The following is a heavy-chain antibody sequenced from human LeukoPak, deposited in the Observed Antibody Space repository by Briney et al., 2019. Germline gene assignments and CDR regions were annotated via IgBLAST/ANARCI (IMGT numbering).Heavy chain of an antibody. Sequence: GGSLRLSCAASGFTFSSYAMHWVRQAPGKGLEWVAVISYDGSNKYYADSVKGRFTISRDNSKNTLYLQMNSLRAEDTAVYYCARDRDYGVDDYYYHYMDVWGKGTTVTVSS. V-gene: IGHV3-30*01. J-gene: IGHJ6*03. CDR3: ARDRDYGVDDYYYHYMDV. CDR1: GFTFSSYA. CDR2: ISYDGSNK. D-gene: IGHD4-17*01.